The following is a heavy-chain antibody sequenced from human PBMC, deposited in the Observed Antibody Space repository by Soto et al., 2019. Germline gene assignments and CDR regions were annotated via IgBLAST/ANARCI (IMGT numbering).Heavy chain of an antibody. J-gene: IGHJ4*02. CDR2: INPSGGST. CDR3: ARDPSNYYDSSGYHFDY. CDR1: GYTFTSYY. V-gene: IGHV1-46*01. D-gene: IGHD3-22*01. Sequence: GASVKVSCKASGYTFTSYYMHWVRQAPGQGFEWMGIINPSGGSTSYAQKFQGRVTMTRDTSTSTVYMELSSLRSEDTAVYYCARDPSNYYDSSGYHFDYWGQGTLVTVSS.